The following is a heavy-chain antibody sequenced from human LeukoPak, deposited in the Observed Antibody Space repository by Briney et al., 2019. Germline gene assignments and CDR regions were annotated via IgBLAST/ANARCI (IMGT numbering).Heavy chain of an antibody. Sequence: ASVKVSCKASGYTSTGYYMHWVRQAPGQGLEWMGRINPNSGGTNYAQKFQGRVTMTRDTSISTAYMELSGLRSDDTAVYYCAVYSYAIDYWGQGTLVTVSS. J-gene: IGHJ4*02. CDR1: GYTSTGYY. CDR2: INPNSGGT. CDR3: AVYSYAIDY. V-gene: IGHV1-2*06. D-gene: IGHD5-18*01.